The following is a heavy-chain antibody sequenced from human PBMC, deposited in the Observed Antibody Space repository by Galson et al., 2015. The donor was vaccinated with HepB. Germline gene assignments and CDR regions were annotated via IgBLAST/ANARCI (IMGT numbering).Heavy chain of an antibody. CDR1: GFIFSNHW. CDR2: FKTDGRST. CDR3: AREDNLGSGSFSFDY. D-gene: IGHD3-10*01. Sequence: SLRLSCAASGFIFSNHWMNWVRQAPGKGLVWVSRFKTDGRSTTYADSVRGRFTISRGNAKNTVFLQMNSLRVEDSAVYYCAREDNLGSGSFSFDYWGQGTPVTVSS. J-gene: IGHJ4*02. V-gene: IGHV3-74*01.